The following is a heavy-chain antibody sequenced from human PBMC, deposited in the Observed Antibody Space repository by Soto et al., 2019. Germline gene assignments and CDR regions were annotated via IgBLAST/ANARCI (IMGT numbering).Heavy chain of an antibody. CDR2: IYHAGSP. D-gene: IGHD2-21*02. J-gene: IGHJ3*01. V-gene: IGHV4-4*02. CDR1: GGAISSSSW. Sequence: HLQESGPGLVKPSGTLSLTCDVSGGAISSSSWWTWVRQSPGKGLEWIGEIYHAGSPNYNPSFQSRVTILADKSTNHFSLRLTSVTAADTAIYYCARGLSFRGDFDVWGQGTTVTFSS. CDR3: ARGLSFRGDFDV.